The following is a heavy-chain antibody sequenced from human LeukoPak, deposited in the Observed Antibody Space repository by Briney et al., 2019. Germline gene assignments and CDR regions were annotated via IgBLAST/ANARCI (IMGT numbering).Heavy chain of an antibody. CDR3: ARAVVVVAATFWFDP. CDR2: IYYSGST. V-gene: IGHV4-61*01. CDR1: GGSVSSGSYY. D-gene: IGHD2-15*01. Sequence: SETLSLTCTASGGSVSSGSYYWSWIRQPPGKGLEWIGYIYYSGSTNYDPSLKSRVTISVDTSKNQFSLKLSSVTAADTAVYYCARAVVVVAATFWFDPWGQGTLVTVSS. J-gene: IGHJ5*02.